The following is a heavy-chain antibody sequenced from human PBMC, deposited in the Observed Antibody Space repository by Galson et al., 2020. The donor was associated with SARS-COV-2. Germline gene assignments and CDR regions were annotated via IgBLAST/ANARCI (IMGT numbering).Heavy chain of an antibody. J-gene: IGHJ4*02. V-gene: IGHV3-30*03. CDR2: ISYDGSNK. CDR1: GFTFSSYG. CDR3: AALYSYGWSFDY. Sequence: GGSLRLSCAASGFTFSSYGMHWVRQAPGKGLEWVAVISYDGSNKYYADSVKGRFTISRDNSKNTLYLQMNSLRAEDTAVYYCAALYSYGWSFDYWGQGTLVTVSS. D-gene: IGHD5-18*01.